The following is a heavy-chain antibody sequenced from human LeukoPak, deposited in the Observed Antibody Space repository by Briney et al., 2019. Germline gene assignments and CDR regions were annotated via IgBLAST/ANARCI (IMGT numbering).Heavy chain of an antibody. D-gene: IGHD5-18*01. Sequence: PGGPLRLSCAASGFTFSSYGMHWVRQAPGKGLEWVGRIKSKTDGGTTDYAAPVKGRFTISRDESKNTLYLQMNSLRAEDTAVYYCASRSAYTYGKTGYFDYWGQGTLVTVSS. CDR1: GFTFSSYG. V-gene: IGHV3-15*01. CDR3: ASRSAYTYGKTGYFDY. CDR2: IKSKTDGGTT. J-gene: IGHJ4*02.